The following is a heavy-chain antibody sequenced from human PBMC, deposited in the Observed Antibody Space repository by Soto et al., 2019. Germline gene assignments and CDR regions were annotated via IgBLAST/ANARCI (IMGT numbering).Heavy chain of an antibody. Sequence: VQLVESGGGVVQPGRSLRLSCAASGFTFSDYGMHWVRQAPGKGLEWVTVIWYDGNNKYYADSVKGRFTISRDNSKNTLFLQMNSLRAEDTAVYYCARGKGYYYYYMDVWGKGTTVTVSS. CDR2: IWYDGNNK. CDR3: ARGKGYYYYYMDV. V-gene: IGHV3-33*01. CDR1: GFTFSDYG. J-gene: IGHJ6*03.